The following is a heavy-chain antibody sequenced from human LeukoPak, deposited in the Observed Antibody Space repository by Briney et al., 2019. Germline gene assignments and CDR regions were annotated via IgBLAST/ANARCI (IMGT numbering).Heavy chain of an antibody. CDR3: ARVPSDSGSYGWPDV. D-gene: IGHD1-26*01. J-gene: IGHJ6*02. CDR2: IIPILGIA. Sequence: ASVKVSCKASGGTFSSYAISWVRQAPGQGLEWMGRIIPILGIANYAQKFQGRVTITADKSTSTAYMELSSLRSEDTAVYYCARVPSDSGSYGWPDVWGQGTTVTVSS. V-gene: IGHV1-69*04. CDR1: GGTFSSYA.